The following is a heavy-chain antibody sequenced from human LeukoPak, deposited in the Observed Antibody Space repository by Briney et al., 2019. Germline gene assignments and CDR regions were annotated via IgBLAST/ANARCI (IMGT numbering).Heavy chain of an antibody. CDR2: IYNGGST. Sequence: GGSLRLSCAASGFTFSSYAMSWVRQAPGKGLEWVSVIYNGGSTYYADSVKGRFTISRHNSKNTLYLQMNSLRAEDTAVYYCARGVLEWYQSYYFDYWGQGTLVTVSS. CDR1: GFTFSSYA. J-gene: IGHJ4*02. CDR3: ARGVLEWYQSYYFDY. D-gene: IGHD3-3*01. V-gene: IGHV3-53*04.